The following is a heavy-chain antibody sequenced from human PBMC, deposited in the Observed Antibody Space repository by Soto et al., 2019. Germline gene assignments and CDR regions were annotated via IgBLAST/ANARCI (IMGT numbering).Heavy chain of an antibody. CDR2: ISAYNGNT. J-gene: IGHJ3*02. D-gene: IGHD3-9*01. CDR1: GYTFTSYG. V-gene: IGHV1-18*04. Sequence: ASVKVSCKASGYTFTSYGISWVRQAPGQGLEWMGWISAYNGNTNYAQKLQGRVTMTTDTSTSTADMELRSLRSDDTAVYYCARAQYYDILPGYYYDAFHIWAQETMVTVSS. CDR3: ARAQYYDILPGYYYDAFHI.